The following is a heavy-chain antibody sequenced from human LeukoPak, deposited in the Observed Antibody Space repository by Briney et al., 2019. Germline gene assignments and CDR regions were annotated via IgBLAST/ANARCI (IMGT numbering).Heavy chain of an antibody. CDR1: GGSISSYY. J-gene: IGHJ5*02. D-gene: IGHD3-10*01. CDR3: ARDYYGSGSGAWFDP. Sequence: NPSETLSLTCTVSGGSISSYYWSWIRQPPGKGLEWLGYIYYSGSTNYNPSLKSRVTISVDTSKNQFSLKLSSVTAADTAVYYCARDYYGSGSGAWFDPWGQGTLVTVSS. V-gene: IGHV4-59*01. CDR2: IYYSGST.